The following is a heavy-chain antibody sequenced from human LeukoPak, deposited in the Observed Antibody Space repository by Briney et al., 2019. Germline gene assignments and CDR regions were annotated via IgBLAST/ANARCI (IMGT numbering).Heavy chain of an antibody. CDR1: GFTFSSYW. CDR2: IKQDGSEK. V-gene: IGHV3-7*01. J-gene: IGHJ4*02. D-gene: IGHD6-19*01. CDR3: ARGARSWLSGWYLGSANY. Sequence: GGSLRLSCAASGFTFSSYWMSWVRQAPGKGLEWVANIKQDGSEKYYVDSVKGRFTISRDNAKNSLYLQMNSLRAEDTAVYYCARGARSWLSGWYLGSANYWGQGTLVTVSS.